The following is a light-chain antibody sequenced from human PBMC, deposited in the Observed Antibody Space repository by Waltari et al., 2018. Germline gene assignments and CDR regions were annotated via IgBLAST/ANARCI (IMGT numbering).Light chain of an antibody. CDR3: QKYGTLPAT. Sequence: EIVLTQSPGTLSLSPGERVTLSCRASQNIRIYLTWYQQKPGQPPRLLIYEASRRATGIPDRCSGSGSGTDFSLTISRLEPEDFGVYYCQKYGTLPATFGQGTKVEIK. V-gene: IGKV3-20*01. CDR2: EAS. J-gene: IGKJ1*01. CDR1: QNIRIY.